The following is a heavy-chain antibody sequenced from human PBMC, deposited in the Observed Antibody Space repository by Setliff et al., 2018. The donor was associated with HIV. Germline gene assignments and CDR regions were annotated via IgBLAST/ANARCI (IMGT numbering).Heavy chain of an antibody. Sequence: ETLSLSCAVSGLSFSHAWMSWVRQTPGKGLEWVGRIKGKTDGWATDYGAPVKDRFTISRDDSESMVYLEMNSLKTEDTAVYYCSWVGATPDFHYYFMAVWGRGTTVTVSS. CDR2: IKGKTDGWAT. J-gene: IGHJ6*03. CDR3: SWVGATPDFHYYFMAV. D-gene: IGHD1-26*01. V-gene: IGHV3-15*01. CDR1: GLSFSHAW.